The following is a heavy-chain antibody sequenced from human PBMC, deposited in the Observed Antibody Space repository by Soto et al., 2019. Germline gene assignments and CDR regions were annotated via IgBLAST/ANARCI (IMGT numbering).Heavy chain of an antibody. Sequence: QVQLVQSGAEEKRPGASVKVSCKASGYTFTSYAIHWVRQAPGQRLEWMGWINAGNGNTKYSQQFQGRVTITRDTSENTTYIELSVLRSEDAAVFSWARDYNSTYQYHDGMDVLGQGTTVTVS. CDR1: GYTFTSYA. CDR2: INAGNGNT. CDR3: ARDYNSTYQYHDGMDV. V-gene: IGHV1-3*05. D-gene: IGHD4-4*01. J-gene: IGHJ6*02.